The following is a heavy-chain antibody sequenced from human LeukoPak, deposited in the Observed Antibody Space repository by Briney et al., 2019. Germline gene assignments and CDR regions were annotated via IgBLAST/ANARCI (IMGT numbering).Heavy chain of an antibody. CDR2: IYWDDDK. V-gene: IGHV2-5*02. J-gene: IGHJ4*02. Sequence: SGPTLVNPTQTLTLTCTFSGFSLSTSGVGVSWIRQPPGKALEWLAVIYWDDDKRYSPSLKSRLTITKDTSKSQVVLTMTNMDPVDTATYYCAHRVRSGSYFDYWGQGTLVTVSS. D-gene: IGHD1-26*01. CDR3: AHRVRSGSYFDY. CDR1: GFSLSTSGVG.